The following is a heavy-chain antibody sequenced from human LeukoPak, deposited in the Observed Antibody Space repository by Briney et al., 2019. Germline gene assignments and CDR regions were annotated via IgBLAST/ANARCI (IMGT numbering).Heavy chain of an antibody. CDR2: IYYSGST. V-gene: IGHV4-59*12. Sequence: SETLSLTCAVYGGSFSGYYWSWIRQPPGKGLEWIGYIYYSGSTNYNPSLKSRVTISVDTSKNQFSLKLSSVTAADTAMYYCARSGTIFGVWGVWGKGTTVTVSS. CDR1: GGSFSGYY. D-gene: IGHD3-3*01. J-gene: IGHJ6*04. CDR3: ARSGTIFGVWGV.